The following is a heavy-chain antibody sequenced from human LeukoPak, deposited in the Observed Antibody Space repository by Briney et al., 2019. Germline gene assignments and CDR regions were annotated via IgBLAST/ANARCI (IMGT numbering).Heavy chain of an antibody. Sequence: GGSLRLSCAASGFTFSSYEMNWVRQAPGKGLEWVSYISSSGSTIYYADSVKGRFTISRDNAKNSLYLQMNSLRAEDTALYYCAREQAVVRYFDYWGQGTLVTVSS. CDR1: GFTFSSYE. V-gene: IGHV3-48*03. J-gene: IGHJ4*02. D-gene: IGHD4-23*01. CDR3: AREQAVVRYFDY. CDR2: ISSSGSTI.